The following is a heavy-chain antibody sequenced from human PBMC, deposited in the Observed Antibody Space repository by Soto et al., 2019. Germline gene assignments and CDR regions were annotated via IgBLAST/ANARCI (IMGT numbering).Heavy chain of an antibody. CDR3: ASVNWNYEGAADY. D-gene: IGHD1-7*01. V-gene: IGHV4-59*02. J-gene: IGHJ4*02. CDR2: IYYSGST. Sequence: TVSLTGAGRGGSVSSYRWSSFQQPPGKGLEWIGYIYYSGSTNYNPSLKSRVTISVDTSKNQFSLKLSSVTAADTAVYYCASVNWNYEGAADYWGQGTLVTVSS. CDR1: GGSVSSYR.